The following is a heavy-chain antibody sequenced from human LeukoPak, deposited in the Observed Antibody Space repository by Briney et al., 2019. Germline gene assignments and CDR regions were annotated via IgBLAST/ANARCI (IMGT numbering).Heavy chain of an antibody. CDR3: ARHGPSGDSSVYFDY. J-gene: IGHJ4*02. V-gene: IGHV4-61*02. CDR1: GGSISSGSYY. CDR2: IYTSGST. D-gene: IGHD3-22*01. Sequence: SQSLSLTCTVSGGSISSGSYYWSWIRQPAGKGLEWIGRIYTSGSTNYNPSLKSRVTISVDTSKNQFSLKLSSVTAADTAVYYCARHGPSGDSSVYFDYWGQGTLVTVSS.